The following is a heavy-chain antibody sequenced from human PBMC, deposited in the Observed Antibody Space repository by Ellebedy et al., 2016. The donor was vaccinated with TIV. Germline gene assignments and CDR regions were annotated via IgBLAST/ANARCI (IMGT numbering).Heavy chain of an antibody. V-gene: IGHV4-4*07. Sequence: SETLSLXXTVSGGSISSYYWSWIRQPAGKGLEWIGRIYTSGSTNYNPSLKSRVTMSVDTSKNQFSLKLSSVTAADTAVYYCARDLTVTKVNYYYYYMDVWGKGTTVTVSS. J-gene: IGHJ6*03. CDR1: GGSISSYY. CDR2: IYTSGST. CDR3: ARDLTVTKVNYYYYYMDV. D-gene: IGHD4-11*01.